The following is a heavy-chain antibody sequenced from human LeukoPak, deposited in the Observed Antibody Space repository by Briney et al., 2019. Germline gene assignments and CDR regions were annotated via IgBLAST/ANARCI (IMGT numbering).Heavy chain of an antibody. CDR3: ARDMSDFWSGYSHGMDV. Sequence: ASVTVSCKASGYTFTSYYIHWVRQAPGQGLEWMGIINPSGGSTSYAQKFQGRVTMTRDTSTSTVYMELSSLRSEDTAVYYCARDMSDFWSGYSHGMDVWGQGTTVTVSS. J-gene: IGHJ6*02. CDR2: INPSGGST. V-gene: IGHV1-46*01. CDR1: GYTFTSYY. D-gene: IGHD3-3*01.